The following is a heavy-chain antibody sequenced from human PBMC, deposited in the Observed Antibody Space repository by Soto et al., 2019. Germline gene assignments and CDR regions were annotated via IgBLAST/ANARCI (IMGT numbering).Heavy chain of an antibody. J-gene: IGHJ4*02. CDR2: INTYNGNT. D-gene: IGHD2-8*02. CDR3: TRTCPGASCYHIY. CDR1: GYTFTSHG. V-gene: IGHV1-18*01. Sequence: QVQLVQSGAEVKTPGASVKVSCKASGYTFTSHGITWVRQAPGQGLEWMGWINTYNGNTDYAQKFQGRVTMTTDTSTSAAYMELRSLTSDDTAMYYSTRTCPGASCYHIYWGQGTLVTVSS.